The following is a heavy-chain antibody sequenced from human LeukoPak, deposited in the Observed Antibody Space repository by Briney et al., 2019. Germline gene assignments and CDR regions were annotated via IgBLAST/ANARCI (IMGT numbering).Heavy chain of an antibody. Sequence: GASVKVSCKASGGTFSSYAISWVRQAPGQGLEWMGGIIPIFGTANYAQKFQGRVTITADKSTSTAYMELSSLRSEDTAVYYCARGRFGSSWYRGWYYYYYMDVWGKGTTVTVSS. D-gene: IGHD6-13*01. V-gene: IGHV1-69*06. CDR1: GGTFSSYA. CDR3: ARGRFGSSWYRGWYYYYYMDV. CDR2: IIPIFGTA. J-gene: IGHJ6*03.